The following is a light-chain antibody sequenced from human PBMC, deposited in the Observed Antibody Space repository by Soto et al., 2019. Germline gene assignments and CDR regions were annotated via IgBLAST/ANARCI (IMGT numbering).Light chain of an antibody. V-gene: IGKV2-28*01. CDR2: LGS. J-gene: IGKJ1*01. CDR3: MQALQTTWT. CDR1: QSLLHSNGYTY. Sequence: DIVMTQSPLSLPVTPGEPASISCRSSQSLLHSNGYTYLDWYLQKPGQSPQLLIYLGSNRASGVPDRLSGSGSGTDFTLKISRVEAEDVGVYYCMQALQTTWTFGQGTKVDIK.